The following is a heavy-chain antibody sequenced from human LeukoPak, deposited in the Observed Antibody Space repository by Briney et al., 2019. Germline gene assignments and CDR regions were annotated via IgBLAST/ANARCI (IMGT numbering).Heavy chain of an antibody. CDR3: ARVRYGSGSYYIYDYYYMDV. D-gene: IGHD3-10*01. CDR1: GFTFDDYG. CDR2: INWNGGNT. J-gene: IGHJ6*03. V-gene: IGHV3-20*04. Sequence: GGSLRLSCAASGFTFDDYGMSWVRQAPGKGLEWVSGINWNGGNTCYADSVKGRFTISRDNAKNSLYLQMNSLSAEDTALYYCARVRYGSGSYYIYDYYYMDVWGKGTTVTVSS.